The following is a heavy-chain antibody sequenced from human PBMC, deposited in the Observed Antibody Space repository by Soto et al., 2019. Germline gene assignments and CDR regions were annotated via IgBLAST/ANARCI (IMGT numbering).Heavy chain of an antibody. D-gene: IGHD3-16*02. V-gene: IGHV1-3*01. Sequence: GASVKVSCTASGYTFTSYAMHWVRQAPGQRLEWMGWINAGNGNTKYSQKFQGRVTITRDTSASTAYMELSSLRSEDTAVYYCARVRASVIGGGVIDTYPIDYWGQGTLVTVSS. CDR3: ARVRASVIGGGVIDTYPIDY. J-gene: IGHJ4*02. CDR2: INAGNGNT. CDR1: GYTFTSYA.